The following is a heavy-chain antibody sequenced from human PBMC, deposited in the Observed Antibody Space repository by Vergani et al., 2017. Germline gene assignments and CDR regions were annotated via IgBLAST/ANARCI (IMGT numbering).Heavy chain of an antibody. CDR3: GSDTHSVQRADR. D-gene: IGHD1-1*01. Sequence: QVQLQESGPGLVKSSETLSLTCSVSFDSIRNLYCNWIRQPPVKGLEWIGSIHYSENTNYNPSLKTRVTISVDTSKYLFSLTLTSVTAADTAVYYCGSDTHSVQRADRWGQGILVTVTS. V-gene: IGHV4-59*11. J-gene: IGHJ5*02. CDR2: IHYSENT. CDR1: FDSIRNLY.